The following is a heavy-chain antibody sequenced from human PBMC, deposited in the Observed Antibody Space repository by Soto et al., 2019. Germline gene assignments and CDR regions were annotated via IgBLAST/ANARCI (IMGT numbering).Heavy chain of an antibody. Sequence: SETLSLTCAFYGGSFSVYYWSWIRQPPGKGLEWIGEINHSGSTNYNPSLKSRVTISVDTSKNQFSLKLSSVTAADTAVYYCARGGWTTGGYYYYYYGMDVWGQGTTVTAP. CDR3: ARGGWTTGGYYYYYYGMDV. CDR1: GGSFSVYY. V-gene: IGHV4-34*01. J-gene: IGHJ6*02. D-gene: IGHD4-17*01. CDR2: INHSGST.